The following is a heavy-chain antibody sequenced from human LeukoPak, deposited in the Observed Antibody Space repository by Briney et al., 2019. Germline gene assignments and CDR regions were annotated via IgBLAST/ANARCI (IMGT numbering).Heavy chain of an antibody. J-gene: IGHJ4*02. D-gene: IGHD3-10*01. Sequence: PSETLSLTCTVSGGSISSSSYYWGWIRQPPGKGLEWIGSIYYSGSTYYNPSLKSRVTISVDTSKNQFSLKLSSVTAADTAVYYCARQEYYYGSDLGYFDYWGQGTLVTVSS. CDR1: GGSISSSSYY. V-gene: IGHV4-39*01. CDR3: ARQEYYYGSDLGYFDY. CDR2: IYYSGST.